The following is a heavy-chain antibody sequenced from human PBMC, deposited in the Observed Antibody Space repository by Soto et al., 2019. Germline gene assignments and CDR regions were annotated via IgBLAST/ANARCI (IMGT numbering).Heavy chain of an antibody. D-gene: IGHD1-20*01. Sequence: ASVKVSCKESAYTFPTYYLHWVRQAPGQGLVWIGFINPSGGSTSYAQKFQARVTMTRNTATSTGYLELSSLRSEETAMYYSATNVNSGLDYRSQWNPVPVSS. CDR1: AYTFPTYY. J-gene: IGHJ4*02. V-gene: IGHV1-46*01. CDR3: ATNVNSGLDY. CDR2: INPSGGST.